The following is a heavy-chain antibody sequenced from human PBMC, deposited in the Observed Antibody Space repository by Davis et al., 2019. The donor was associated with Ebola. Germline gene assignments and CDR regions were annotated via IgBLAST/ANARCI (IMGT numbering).Heavy chain of an antibody. CDR2: IYYSGST. Sequence: SETLSLTCTVSGGSVSSGSYYWSWIRQPPGKGLEWIGYIYYSGSTNYNPPLKSRVTISVDTSRNQFSLKFTSVTAADTAVYYCARLYYDSSGSSWAFDYWGQGTLVTVSS. V-gene: IGHV4-61*01. CDR3: ARLYYDSSGSSWAFDY. J-gene: IGHJ4*02. CDR1: GGSVSSGSYY. D-gene: IGHD3-22*01.